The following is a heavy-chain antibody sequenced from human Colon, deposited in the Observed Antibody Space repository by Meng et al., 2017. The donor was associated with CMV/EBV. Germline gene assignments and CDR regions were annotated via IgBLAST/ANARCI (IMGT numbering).Heavy chain of an antibody. V-gene: IGHV3-74*01. Sequence: GESLKISCAASGFTFSRSWMHWVRQPPGGGLVWLSRIDNEGSGAIYADSVRGRFTVSRDNARNTVYLQMNNLRDEDTAVYYCARDTPHNAFEPWGHGTLVTVSS. CDR3: ARDTPHNAFEP. CDR2: IDNEGSGA. J-gene: IGHJ5*02. D-gene: IGHD2-15*01. CDR1: GFTFSRSW.